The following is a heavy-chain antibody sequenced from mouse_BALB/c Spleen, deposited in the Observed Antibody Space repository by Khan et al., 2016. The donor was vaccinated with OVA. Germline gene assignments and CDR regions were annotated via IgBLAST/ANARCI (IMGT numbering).Heavy chain of an antibody. Sequence: QIQLVQSGPELKKPGETVKISCKASGYTLTDYGMNWVKQAPGKGLKWMGWINTYTGEATYADDFKGRFAFSLEKSANTAYLQINNLKTEDTATYCCSRSNGNYWFAYWGQGTLVTVSA. CDR1: GYTLTDYG. J-gene: IGHJ3*01. CDR3: SRSNGNYWFAY. D-gene: IGHD2-1*01. V-gene: IGHV9-3-1*01. CDR2: INTYTGEA.